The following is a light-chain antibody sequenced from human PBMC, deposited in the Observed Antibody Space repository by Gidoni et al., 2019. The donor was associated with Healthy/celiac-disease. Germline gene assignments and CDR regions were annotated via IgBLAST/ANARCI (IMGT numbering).Light chain of an antibody. V-gene: IGKV3-11*01. CDR2: DAS. J-gene: IGKJ1*01. CDR1: QSVSSY. CDR3: QQRSNWPRT. Sequence: EIVLTQSPATLSLSPGERATLSCRASQSVSSYLAWYQQKPGQAPRLHVYDASNRATGLPARFSGSVSGTDFTRTINSLEPEDFAVYYCQQRSNWPRTFGQGTKVEIK.